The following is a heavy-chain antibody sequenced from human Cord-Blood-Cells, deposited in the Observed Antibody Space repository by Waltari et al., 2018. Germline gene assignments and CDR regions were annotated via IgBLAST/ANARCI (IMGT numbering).Heavy chain of an antibody. Sequence: QLQLQESGPGLVTPSETLSLTCTVSGGSISSSSYYWGWIRQPPGKGLEWIGSISYSGSTYSNPSLRRRVTISVDTSKNQLYLKLSSVTAADVAVYYCTRRRSPGYFDYWGQGTLVTVSS. V-gene: IGHV4-39*01. CDR2: ISYSGST. CDR1: GGSISSSSYY. D-gene: IGHD3-10*01. CDR3: TRRRSPGYFDY. J-gene: IGHJ4*02.